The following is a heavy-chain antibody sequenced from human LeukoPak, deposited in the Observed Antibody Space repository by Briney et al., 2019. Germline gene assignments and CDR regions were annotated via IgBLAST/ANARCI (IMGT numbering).Heavy chain of an antibody. CDR3: ARALWPGWFDP. Sequence: GGSLRPSCAASGFTFSSYWMSWVRQAPGKGLEWVANIKQDGSEKYYVDPVKGRFTISRDNAKNSLYLQMNSLRAEDTAVYYCARALWPGWFDPWGQGTLVTVSS. J-gene: IGHJ5*02. CDR1: GFTFSSYW. CDR2: IKQDGSEK. V-gene: IGHV3-7*01. D-gene: IGHD2-21*01.